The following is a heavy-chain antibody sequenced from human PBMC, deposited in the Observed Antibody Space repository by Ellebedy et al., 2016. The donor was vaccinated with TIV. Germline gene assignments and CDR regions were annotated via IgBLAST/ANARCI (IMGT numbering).Heavy chain of an antibody. Sequence: SVKVSXKASGYTFTGYYMHWVRQAPGQGLEWMGGIIPIFGTANYAQKFQGRVTITADESTSTAYMELSSLRSEDTAVYYCARVGLLGAFDIWGQGTMVTVSS. D-gene: IGHD2/OR15-2a*01. V-gene: IGHV1-69*13. CDR1: GYTFTGYY. J-gene: IGHJ3*02. CDR3: ARVGLLGAFDI. CDR2: IIPIFGTA.